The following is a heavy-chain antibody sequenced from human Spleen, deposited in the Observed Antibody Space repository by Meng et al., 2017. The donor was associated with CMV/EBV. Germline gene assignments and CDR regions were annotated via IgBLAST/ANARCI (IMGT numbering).Heavy chain of an antibody. CDR1: GFTFSDYY. V-gene: IGHV3-11*01. D-gene: IGHD1-14*01. Sequence: GGSLRLSCVASGFTFSDYYMTWIRQAPGKGLEWVSYISGSGSTMYYADSVKGRFTISRDNAKNSLDLQMNSLRVEDTALYYCARAYNVPGWFDPWGQGTLVTVSS. J-gene: IGHJ5*02. CDR3: ARAYNVPGWFDP. CDR2: ISGSGSTM.